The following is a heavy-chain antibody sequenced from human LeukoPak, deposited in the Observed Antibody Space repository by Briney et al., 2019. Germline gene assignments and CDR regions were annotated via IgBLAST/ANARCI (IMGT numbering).Heavy chain of an antibody. V-gene: IGHV3-30*02. D-gene: IGHD6-19*01. J-gene: IGHJ4*02. CDR3: AREGGIIVAGKFDS. CDR2: IQYDESDK. Sequence: GGSLRLSCAASGLTFSTSGMHWVRQAPGKGLEWVAFIQYDESDKYYADSVRGRLTIPRDNSKNTLYLQMNSLRAEDAAVYYCAREGGIIVAGKFDSWGQGTLVTVSS. CDR1: GLTFSTSG.